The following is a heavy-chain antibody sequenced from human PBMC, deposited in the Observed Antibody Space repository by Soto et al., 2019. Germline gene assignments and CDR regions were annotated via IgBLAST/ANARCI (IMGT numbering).Heavy chain of an antibody. CDR3: ARDSTTVGTTFDS. Sequence: GGSLRLSCAASGLTFSGSAMSWVRQGPEKGLEWVSTISWNGGAIGYADSVKGRSTISRDNAKNSLYLLMNSLRAEDTALYYCARDSTTVGTTFDSWGQGTLVTVSS. D-gene: IGHD1-7*01. V-gene: IGHV3-9*01. J-gene: IGHJ4*02. CDR1: GLTFSGSA. CDR2: ISWNGGAI.